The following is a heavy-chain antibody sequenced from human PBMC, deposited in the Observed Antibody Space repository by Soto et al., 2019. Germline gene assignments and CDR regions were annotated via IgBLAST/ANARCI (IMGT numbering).Heavy chain of an antibody. CDR3: AKDRRAGGNYGFYSDF. Sequence: EVQLLESGGGLVQPGGSLRLSCAASGFTFSSYGMNWVRQAPGKGLEWVSFSSATGAGTYYADSVKGRFTISRDNYKNTLYLQMTSLRADDTAVYYCAKDRRAGGNYGFYSDFWGQGALVIVSS. V-gene: IGHV3-23*01. J-gene: IGHJ4*02. CDR1: GFTFSSYG. D-gene: IGHD1-7*01. CDR2: SSATGAGT.